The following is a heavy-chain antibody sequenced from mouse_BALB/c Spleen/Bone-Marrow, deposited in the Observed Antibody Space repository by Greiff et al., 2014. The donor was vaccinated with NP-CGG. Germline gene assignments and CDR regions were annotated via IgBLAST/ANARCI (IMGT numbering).Heavy chain of an antibody. D-gene: IGHD2-12*01. V-gene: IGHV1-26*01. CDR3: VIGLRLYWYFDV. CDR2: INPKNGDT. CDR1: GYTFTDYY. J-gene: IGHJ1*01. Sequence: VQLQQPGPELVKPGASVKMSCKASGYTFTDYYMKWVRQSHGKGLEWIGDINPKNGDTFYNQKFKDKATLTVDRSSSTAYMQLDSLTSEDSAAHYCVIGLRLYWYFDVWGAGTTVTVSS.